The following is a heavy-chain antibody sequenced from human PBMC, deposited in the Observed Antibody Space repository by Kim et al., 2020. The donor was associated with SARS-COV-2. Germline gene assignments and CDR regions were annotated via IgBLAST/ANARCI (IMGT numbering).Heavy chain of an antibody. Sequence: SETLSLTCAVYGGSFSGYYWSWIRQPPGKGLEWIGEINHSGSTNYNPSLKSRVTISVDTSKNQFSLKLSSVTAADTAVYYCARGRGPMGYWGQGTLVTVSS. D-gene: IGHD3-10*01. V-gene: IGHV4-34*01. CDR1: GGSFSGYY. CDR2: INHSGST. CDR3: ARGRGPMGY. J-gene: IGHJ4*02.